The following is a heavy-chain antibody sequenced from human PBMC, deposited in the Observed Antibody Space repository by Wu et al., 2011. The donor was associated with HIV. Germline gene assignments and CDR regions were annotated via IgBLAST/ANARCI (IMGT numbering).Heavy chain of an antibody. V-gene: IGHV1-2*02. D-gene: IGHD6-19*01. J-gene: IGHJ4*02. CDR2: INPKTGDT. CDR1: ENSLSDYY. Sequence: QVQLVQSGAAVIKPGAAVKVSCEAAENSLSDYYLQWVRWAPGQGLEWMGWINPKTGDTNYARNFKGRVTMTRDMSINTVYLELKRLTSGDRATYYCASAVADRSGWHFNDYWGQGTLVTVSS. CDR3: ASAVADRSGWHFNDY.